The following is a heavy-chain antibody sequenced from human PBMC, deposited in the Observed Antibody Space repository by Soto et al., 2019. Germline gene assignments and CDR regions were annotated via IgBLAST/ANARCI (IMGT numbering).Heavy chain of an antibody. CDR2: IKQDGSEK. V-gene: IGHV3-7*01. Sequence: EVQLVESGGGLVQPGGSLRLSCAASGFTFSSYWMSWVRQAPGKGLEWVANIKQDGSEKYYVDSVKGRFTISRDNAKNPLYPQMNSLSAEDTAVYYCARLGRSGGVVIHLFDYWGQGTLVTVSS. CDR1: GFTFSSYW. D-gene: IGHD3-3*01. J-gene: IGHJ4*02. CDR3: ARLGRSGGVVIHLFDY.